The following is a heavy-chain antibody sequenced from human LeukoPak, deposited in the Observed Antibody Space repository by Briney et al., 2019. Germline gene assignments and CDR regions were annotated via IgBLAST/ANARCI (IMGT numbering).Heavy chain of an antibody. D-gene: IGHD6-19*01. Sequence: PGGSLRLSYAAPGFTFSNAWMNWVRQAPGKGLEWVGRIKSKTDGGTTDYAAPVKGRFTISRDDSKNTLYLQTNSLKTEDTAVYYCTTRIAVAGSPRKPLDYWGQGTLVTVSS. CDR3: TTRIAVAGSPRKPLDY. J-gene: IGHJ4*02. CDR2: IKSKTDGGTT. V-gene: IGHV3-15*07. CDR1: GFTFSNAW.